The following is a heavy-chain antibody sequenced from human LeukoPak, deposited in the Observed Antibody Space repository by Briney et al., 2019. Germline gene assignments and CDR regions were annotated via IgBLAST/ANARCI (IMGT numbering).Heavy chain of an antibody. CDR1: GGSISSYY. CDR2: IYDSGST. Sequence: SETLSLTCTLSGGSISSYYWSWIRQPPGKGLEWMGYIYDSGSTNYNPSLKSRVTISVDSSKNQFSLKLSSVTAADTAVYYCARVSVYFDYWGQGALVTVSS. CDR3: ARVSVYFDY. J-gene: IGHJ4*02. D-gene: IGHD3-3*01. V-gene: IGHV4-59*01.